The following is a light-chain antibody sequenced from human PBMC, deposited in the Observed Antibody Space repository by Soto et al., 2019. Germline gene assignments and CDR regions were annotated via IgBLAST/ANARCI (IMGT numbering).Light chain of an antibody. Sequence: EIGLTQSPGTLSLSPGERATLSCRASQSVSSSYLAWYQQKPGQAPRLLLYGASSRATGIPDRFSGSGSGAANSRTITRLATEEFAVEYCQQYGSQPHTFGGGTMVEIK. CDR3: QQYGSQPHT. V-gene: IGKV3-20*01. CDR2: GAS. CDR1: QSVSSSY. J-gene: IGKJ4*01.